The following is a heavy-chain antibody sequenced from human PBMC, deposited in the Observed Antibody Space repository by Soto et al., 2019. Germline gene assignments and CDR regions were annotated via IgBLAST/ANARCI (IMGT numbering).Heavy chain of an antibody. V-gene: IGHV3-30-3*01. Sequence: QVQLVESGGGVVQPGRSLRLSCAASGFTFSSYAMHWVRQAPGKGLEWVAVISYDGSNKYYADSVKGRFTISRDNSKNTLYLQMNSLRAEDTAVYYCAREGYDDYYYYGMDVWGQGTTVTVSS. D-gene: IGHD1-1*01. CDR3: AREGYDDYYYYGMDV. J-gene: IGHJ6*02. CDR1: GFTFSSYA. CDR2: ISYDGSNK.